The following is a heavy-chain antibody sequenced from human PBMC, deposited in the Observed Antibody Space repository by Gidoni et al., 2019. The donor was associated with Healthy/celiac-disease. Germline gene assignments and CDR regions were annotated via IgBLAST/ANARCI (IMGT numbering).Heavy chain of an antibody. Sequence: EVQLVESGGVVVQPGGSLRLSCAASGFTFDDYTMHWVRQAPGKGLAWVSLISWDGGSTYYADSVKGRFTISRDNSKNSLYLQMNSLRTEDTALYYCAKGFGDGYNYASDYWGQGTLVTVSS. V-gene: IGHV3-43*01. J-gene: IGHJ4*02. CDR2: ISWDGGST. CDR3: AKGFGDGYNYASDY. D-gene: IGHD5-12*01. CDR1: GFTFDDYT.